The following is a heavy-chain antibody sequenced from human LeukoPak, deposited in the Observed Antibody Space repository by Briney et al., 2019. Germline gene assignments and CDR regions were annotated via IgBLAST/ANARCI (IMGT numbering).Heavy chain of an antibody. CDR1: GFTFSNFW. V-gene: IGHV3-74*01. Sequence: GGSLRLSCAASGFTFSNFWMHWVRQAPEMGLVWVSRINTDGSRTNSVKGRFTISRDNAKNTLYLQMNSLRAEDTAVYYCALIAVDWQQPFDYWGQGTLVIVSS. J-gene: IGHJ4*02. D-gene: IGHD6-13*01. CDR3: ALIAVDWQQPFDY. CDR2: INTDGSRT.